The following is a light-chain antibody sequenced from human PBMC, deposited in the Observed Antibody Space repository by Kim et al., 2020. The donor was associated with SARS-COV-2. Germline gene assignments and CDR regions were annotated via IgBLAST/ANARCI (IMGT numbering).Light chain of an antibody. V-gene: IGKV1-39*01. Sequence: ASVGDRVTITCRAGQTIRTSLNWYQQKPGIAPKLLIYAASTLHSGVPSRFIGSGSGTDFTLTIISLQPEDFATYYCQQSYTTLRTFGQGTKVDIK. CDR1: QTIRTS. CDR2: AAS. CDR3: QQSYTTLRT. J-gene: IGKJ1*01.